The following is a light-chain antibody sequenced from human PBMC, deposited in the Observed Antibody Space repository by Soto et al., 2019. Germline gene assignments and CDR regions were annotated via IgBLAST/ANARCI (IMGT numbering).Light chain of an antibody. CDR1: SSDIGTNT. CDR3: TAWDDSLNGYV. V-gene: IGLV1-44*01. CDR2: NNS. J-gene: IGLJ1*01. Sequence: HSVLTQPPSVSGTPGQRVTISCSGGSSDIGTNTVNWYQQLPGTAPKLLIYNNSQRPSGVPDRFSGSKSGTSASLTISGLQSEDEADYYCTAWDDSLNGYVFGTGTKVTVL.